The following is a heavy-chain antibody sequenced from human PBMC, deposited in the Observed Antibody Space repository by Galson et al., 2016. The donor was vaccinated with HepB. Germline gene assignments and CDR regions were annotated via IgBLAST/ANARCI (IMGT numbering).Heavy chain of an antibody. CDR2: IKQDGSEQ. CDR3: GRDTAVVGVDY. J-gene: IGHJ4*02. D-gene: IGHD5-18*01. Sequence: SLRLSCAASGFTFSSYWMSWVRQAPGKGLEWVANIKQDGSEQYYVDSVKGRFTISRDNAKNSLYLLMNSLGAEDTAVYYCGRDTAVVGVDYWGQGTLVTVS. V-gene: IGHV3-7*01. CDR1: GFTFSSYW.